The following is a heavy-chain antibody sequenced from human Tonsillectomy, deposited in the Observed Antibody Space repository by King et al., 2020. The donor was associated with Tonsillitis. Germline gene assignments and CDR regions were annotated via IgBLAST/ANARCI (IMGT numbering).Heavy chain of an antibody. CDR3: ARDLGNYDILTGYYIEMGAFDI. Sequence: VQLVESGGGLVKPGGSLRLSCAASGFTFSDYYMSWIRQAPGKGLEWVTYISSSGSTIYYADSVKGRFTISRDNAKNSLYLQMNSLRVEDTAVYYCARDLGNYDILTGYYIEMGAFDIWGQGTMVTVSS. V-gene: IGHV3-11*01. CDR1: GFTFSDYY. D-gene: IGHD3-9*01. CDR2: ISSSGSTI. J-gene: IGHJ3*02.